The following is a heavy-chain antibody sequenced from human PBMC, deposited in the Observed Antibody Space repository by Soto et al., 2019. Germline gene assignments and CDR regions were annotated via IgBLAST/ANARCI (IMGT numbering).Heavy chain of an antibody. D-gene: IGHD3-16*01. CDR2: IYHSGST. V-gene: IGHV4-30-2*01. J-gene: IGHJ6*02. CDR1: GGSISSGGYS. Sequence: SETLSLTCAVSGGSISSGGYSWSWIRQPPGKGLEWIGYIYHSGSTYYNPSLKSRVTISVDRSKNQFSLKLSSVTAADTAVYYCARGRMRGGADNYYGMDVWGQGTTVTVSS. CDR3: ARGRMRGGADNYYGMDV.